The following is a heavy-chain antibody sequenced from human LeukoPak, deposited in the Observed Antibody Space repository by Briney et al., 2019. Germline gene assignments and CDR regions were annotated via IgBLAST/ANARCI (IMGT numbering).Heavy chain of an antibody. CDR1: GFTFSSYA. J-gene: IGHJ4*02. V-gene: IGHV3-23*01. CDR3: AKDSPRSCAGDCPLDY. Sequence: GGSLRLSCAASGFTFSSYAMSWVRQAPGKGLEWVSAITGSGGSTYYADSVKGRFTISRDNSENMLYLQINSLRVEDTAVFYCAKDSPRSCAGDCPLDYWGQGTLVTVSS. CDR2: ITGSGGST. D-gene: IGHD2-21*02.